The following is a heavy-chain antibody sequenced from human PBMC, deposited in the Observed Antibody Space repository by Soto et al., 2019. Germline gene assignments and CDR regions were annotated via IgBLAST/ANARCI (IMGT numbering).Heavy chain of an antibody. D-gene: IGHD2-2*01. CDR2: ISLYSDGT. Sequence: SVKVLCRTSGDTFSNYGITWVRQAPGQPLEWLGWISLYSDGTNYAQKFQGRVSMSTDTATTTAYMELRSLRSDDTAVYYCARIVLGAEAWFGAWGQGTLVT. CDR1: GDTFSNYG. V-gene: IGHV1-18*01. J-gene: IGHJ5*02. CDR3: ARIVLGAEAWFGA.